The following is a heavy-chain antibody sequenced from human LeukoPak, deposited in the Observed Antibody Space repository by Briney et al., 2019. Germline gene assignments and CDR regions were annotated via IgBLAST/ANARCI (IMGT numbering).Heavy chain of an antibody. CDR1: GGSISSSSYY. J-gene: IGHJ4*02. Sequence: SETLSLTCTVSGGSISSSSYYWGWIRQPPGKGLEWIGSVYYSGSTYYNPSLKSRVTISVDTSKNQFSLKLSSVTAADTAVYYCARDLFGELLSPYYFDYWGQGTLVTVSS. CDR2: VYYSGST. D-gene: IGHD3-10*02. V-gene: IGHV4-39*07. CDR3: ARDLFGELLSPYYFDY.